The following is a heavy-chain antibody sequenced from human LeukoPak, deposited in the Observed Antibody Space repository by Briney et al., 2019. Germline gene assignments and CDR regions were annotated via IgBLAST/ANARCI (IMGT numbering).Heavy chain of an antibody. CDR3: ARNHGDNSKCDY. CDR1: GGSIVSYY. J-gene: IGHJ4*02. D-gene: IGHD4-23*01. V-gene: IGHV4-59*08. Sequence: SETLSLTCTVSGGSIVSYYWSWIRQPPGKGLEWIGYIYYTGSTNYNPSLKSRVTISVDTSKNQFSLKLSSVTAADTAMYYCARNHGDNSKCDYWGQGTLVTVSS. CDR2: IYYTGST.